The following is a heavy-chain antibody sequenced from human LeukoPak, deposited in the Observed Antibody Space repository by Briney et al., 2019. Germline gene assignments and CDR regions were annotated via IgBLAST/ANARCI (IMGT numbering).Heavy chain of an antibody. Sequence: PGGSLRLSCAASGFTFSSYWMSWVRQAPGKGLEWVANIKQDGSEKYYVDSVKGRFTISRDNAKNSLYLQMNSLRAEDTAVYYCASGRGSGWYDYWGQGTLVTVSS. D-gene: IGHD6-19*01. CDR3: ASGRGSGWYDY. V-gene: IGHV3-7*01. CDR1: GFTFSSYW. J-gene: IGHJ4*02. CDR2: IKQDGSEK.